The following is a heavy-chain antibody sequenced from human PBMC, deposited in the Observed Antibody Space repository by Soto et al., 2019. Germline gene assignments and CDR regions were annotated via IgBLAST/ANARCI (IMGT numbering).Heavy chain of an antibody. Sequence: ASVKVSCKASGYTFTSYYMHWVRQAPGQGLEWMGIINPSGGSTSYAQKFQGRVTMTRDTSTSTVYMELSSLRSEDMAVYYCARDRDILTGYFPYYYYYYGMDVWGQGTTVTVSS. J-gene: IGHJ6*02. V-gene: IGHV1-46*01. CDR1: GYTFTSYY. CDR2: INPSGGST. D-gene: IGHD3-9*01. CDR3: ARDRDILTGYFPYYYYYYGMDV.